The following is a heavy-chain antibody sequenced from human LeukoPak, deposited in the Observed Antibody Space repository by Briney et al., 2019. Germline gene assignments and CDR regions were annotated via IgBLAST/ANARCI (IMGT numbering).Heavy chain of an antibody. CDR1: GGSFSGYY. CDR2: INHSGST. D-gene: IGHD2-15*01. J-gene: IGHJ5*02. CDR3: ARQWGRYCSGGSCYSDWFDP. V-gene: IGHV4-34*01. Sequence: SETLSLTCAVYGGSFSGYYWSWIRQPPGKGLEWIGEINHSGSTNYNPSLKSRVTISVDTSKNQFSLKLSSVTAADTAVYYCARQWGRYCSGGSCYSDWFDPWGQGTLVTVSS.